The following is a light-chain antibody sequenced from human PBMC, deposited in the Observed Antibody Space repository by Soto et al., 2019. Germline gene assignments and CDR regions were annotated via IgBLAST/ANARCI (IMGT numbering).Light chain of an antibody. J-gene: IGLJ2*01. CDR1: SSDVGGYKY. Sequence: QSALTQPPSASGSPGQSVTISCTGTSSDVGGYKYVSWYQQHPGKAPKLMIYEVSKRPSGVPVLFPGSKSGNTASLTVSGLLAEDEADYYFSSFAGSNNLLFGGGTKLTVL. CDR3: SSFAGSNNLL. CDR2: EVS. V-gene: IGLV2-8*01.